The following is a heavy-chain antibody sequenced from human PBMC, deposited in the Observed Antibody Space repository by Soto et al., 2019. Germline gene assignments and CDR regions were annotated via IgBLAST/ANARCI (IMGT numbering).Heavy chain of an antibody. Sequence: EVQLVESGGGLVQPGGSLRLSCAASGFPFRSFSMHWVRQAPGKGLVCVARVNSDGSSTNYADSVMGRFTISRDNARNTLDLQMNSLRAEDTAVYDCARGGSGTYFNYLDYWGQGSLVAVSS. D-gene: IGHD1-26*01. CDR2: VNSDGSST. CDR1: GFPFRSFS. V-gene: IGHV3-74*01. CDR3: ARGGSGTYFNYLDY. J-gene: IGHJ4*02.